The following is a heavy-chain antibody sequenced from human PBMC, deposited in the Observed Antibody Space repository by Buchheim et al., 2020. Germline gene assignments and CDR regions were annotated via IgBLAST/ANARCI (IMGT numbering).Heavy chain of an antibody. V-gene: IGHV1-2*04. CDR1: GYTFTGYY. J-gene: IGHJ5*02. Sequence: QVQLVQSGAEVKKPGASVKVSCKASGYTFTGYYMHWVRQAPGQGLEWMGWINPNSGSTNYAQTFQGWVTMTRDTSISTAYMELSRLRSDDTAVYYCARRGPGIANKFDPWGQGTL. CDR2: INPNSGST. CDR3: ARRGPGIANKFDP. D-gene: IGHD6-13*01.